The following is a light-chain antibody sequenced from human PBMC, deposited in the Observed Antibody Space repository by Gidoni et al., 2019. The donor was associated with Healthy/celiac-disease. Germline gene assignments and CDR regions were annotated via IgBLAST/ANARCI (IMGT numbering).Light chain of an antibody. Sequence: EIVLTQSPTTLSLSPGERATLSCRASQRVSSYLAWYQQKPGQAPMLLIYDSSSRATGIPARFSGRGSGTDFTLTISSLEPEDFAVYYCQQRSNWLFTFGPGTKVDIK. J-gene: IGKJ3*01. V-gene: IGKV3-11*01. CDR2: DSS. CDR1: QRVSSY. CDR3: QQRSNWLFT.